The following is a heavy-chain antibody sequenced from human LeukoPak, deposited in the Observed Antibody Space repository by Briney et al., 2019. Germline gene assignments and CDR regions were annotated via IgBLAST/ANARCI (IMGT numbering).Heavy chain of an antibody. J-gene: IGHJ4*02. CDR2: INHSGST. D-gene: IGHD3-16*02. Sequence: SETLSLTCAVYGGSFSGYYWSWIRQPPGRGLEWIGEINHSGSTNYNPSLKSRVTISVDTSKNQFSLKLSSVTAADTAVYYCARSSNYDYVRGSYRSYYFDYWGQGTLVTVSS. CDR3: ARSSNYDYVRGSYRSYYFDY. CDR1: GGSFSGYY. V-gene: IGHV4-34*01.